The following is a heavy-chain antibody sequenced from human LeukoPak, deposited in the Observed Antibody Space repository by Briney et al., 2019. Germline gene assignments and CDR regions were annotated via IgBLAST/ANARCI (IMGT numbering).Heavy chain of an antibody. Sequence: PPQTLSLTCTLSGGSISSGDYYWGWIRQPPGKGLEWSGYIYYSRNTYYHPSSKSRVTISVATSKNHFTLKLSSVTAADTAVYYCASFYDSSVYYDYWGEGTLVTVSS. D-gene: IGHD3-22*01. CDR3: ASFYDSSVYYDY. CDR1: GGSISSGDYY. J-gene: IGHJ4*02. V-gene: IGHV4-30-4*01. CDR2: IYYSRNT.